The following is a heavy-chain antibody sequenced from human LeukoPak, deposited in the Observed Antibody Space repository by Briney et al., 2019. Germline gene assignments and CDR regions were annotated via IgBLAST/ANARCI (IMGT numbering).Heavy chain of an antibody. V-gene: IGHV3-64D*06. CDR2: ISSNGIST. D-gene: IGHD2-15*01. CDR3: ARQILDCSGGSCYYYYGMDV. Sequence: GGSLRLSCSASGFTFTNYPMHWVRQAPGKGLEFVSSISSNGISTYYADSVKGRFTISRDNSKNTLYLQMSSLRAEDRAVYYCARQILDCSGGSCYYYYGMDVWGQGTTVTVSS. J-gene: IGHJ6*02. CDR1: GFTFTNYP.